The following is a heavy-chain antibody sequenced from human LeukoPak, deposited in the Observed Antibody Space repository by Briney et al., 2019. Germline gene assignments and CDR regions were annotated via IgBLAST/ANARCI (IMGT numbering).Heavy chain of an antibody. D-gene: IGHD4-11*01. CDR2: IYSGGGT. Sequence: GGSLRLSYAASGFTVSRNYMNWVRQAPGKGLEWVAVIYSGGGTNYAGSVKGRFTISRDNSKNTLHLQLSGLRAEDTAIYYCAREVDYKIDYWGQGTLVTVSS. CDR3: AREVDYKIDY. V-gene: IGHV3-53*01. J-gene: IGHJ4*02. CDR1: GFTVSRNY.